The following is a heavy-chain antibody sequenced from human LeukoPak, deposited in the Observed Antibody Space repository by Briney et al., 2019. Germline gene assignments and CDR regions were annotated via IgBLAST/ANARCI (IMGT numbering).Heavy chain of an antibody. CDR1: GFTFSSYS. D-gene: IGHD2-2*01. V-gene: IGHV3-21*01. Sequence: KPGXXLRLSCAASGFTFSSYSMNWVRQAPGKGLEWVSSISSSSSYIYYADSVKGRFTISRDNAKNSLYLQMNSLRAEDTAVYYCAREAVWYCSSTSCDDYWGQGTLVTVSS. J-gene: IGHJ4*02. CDR3: AREAVWYCSSTSCDDY. CDR2: ISSSSSYI.